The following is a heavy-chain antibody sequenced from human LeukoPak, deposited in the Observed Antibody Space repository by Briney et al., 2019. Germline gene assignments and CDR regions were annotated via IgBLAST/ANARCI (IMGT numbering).Heavy chain of an antibody. Sequence: GSVKVSCKASGYTFTSYYMHWVRQAPGQGLEWMGIINPSGGSTSYAQKFQGRVTMTRDTSTSTVYMELSSLRSEDTAVYYCARDVMVVAATEYLFDYWGQGTLVTVSS. CDR1: GYTFTSYY. J-gene: IGHJ4*02. D-gene: IGHD2-15*01. CDR2: INPSGGST. V-gene: IGHV1-46*01. CDR3: ARDVMVVAATEYLFDY.